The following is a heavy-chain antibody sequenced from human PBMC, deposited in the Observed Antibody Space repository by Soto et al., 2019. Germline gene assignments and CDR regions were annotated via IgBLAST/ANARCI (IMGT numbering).Heavy chain of an antibody. CDR3: AKDHDYDSSGSVYPLDY. CDR1: GFTFSSYG. Sequence: QVQLVESGGGVVQPGRSLRLSCAASGFTFSSYGMHWVRQAPGKGLEWVAVISYDGSNKYYADSVKGRFTISRDNSKNTLYLQMNSLRAEDTAVYYCAKDHDYDSSGSVYPLDYWGQGTLVTVSS. CDR2: ISYDGSNK. D-gene: IGHD3-22*01. V-gene: IGHV3-30*18. J-gene: IGHJ4*02.